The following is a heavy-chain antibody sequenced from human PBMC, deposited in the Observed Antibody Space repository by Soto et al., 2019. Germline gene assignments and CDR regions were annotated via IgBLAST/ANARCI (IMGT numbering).Heavy chain of an antibody. CDR3: ASCSSGTSGLNFDY. J-gene: IGHJ4*02. Sequence: EVQLLESGGGLVQPGGSLRLSCAASGFTFSSYAMSWVRQAPGKGLEWVSAISGSGGSTYYADSVKGRFTISRDNSKNALYLQMNGLRAEDTAVYYCASCSSGTSGLNFDYWGQGTLVTVSS. CDR2: ISGSGGST. CDR1: GFTFSSYA. D-gene: IGHD1-26*01. V-gene: IGHV3-23*01.